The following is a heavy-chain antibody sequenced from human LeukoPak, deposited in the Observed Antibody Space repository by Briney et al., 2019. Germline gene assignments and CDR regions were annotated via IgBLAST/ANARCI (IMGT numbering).Heavy chain of an antibody. V-gene: IGHV4-34*01. J-gene: IGHJ5*02. Sequence: SETPSLTCAVYGGSFSGYYWSWIRQPPGKGLEWIGEINHSGSTNYNPSLKSRVTISVDTSKNQFSLKLSSVTAADTAVYYCARDCDWFDPWGQGTLVTVSS. D-gene: IGHD2-21*01. CDR2: INHSGST. CDR3: ARDCDWFDP. CDR1: GGSFSGYY.